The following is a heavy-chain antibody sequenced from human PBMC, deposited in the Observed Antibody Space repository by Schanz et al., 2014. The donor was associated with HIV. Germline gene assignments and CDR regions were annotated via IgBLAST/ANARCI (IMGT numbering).Heavy chain of an antibody. CDR3: ARAFSVGQLVRVVDS. D-gene: IGHD6-6*01. J-gene: IGHJ4*02. CDR2: IKQDGTEM. CDR1: GVTFSNYW. Sequence: EVQLVESGGGLVQPGGSLRLSCVASGVTFSNYWMTWVRHVSGKGLEWVANIKQDGTEMYYVDSVKGRFTISRDNSKNTLYLQMNSLRAEDTAVYYCARAFSVGQLVRVVDSWGQGTLVTVSS. V-gene: IGHV3-7*01.